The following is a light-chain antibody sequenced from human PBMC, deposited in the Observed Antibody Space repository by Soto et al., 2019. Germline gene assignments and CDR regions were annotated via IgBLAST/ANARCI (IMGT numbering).Light chain of an antibody. V-gene: IGLV1-51*01. J-gene: IGLJ2*01. Sequence: QSVLTQPPSVSAAPGQRVTISCSGSSPNIGNNYVSWYQQLPGTAPKLVIYDNNKRPSGIPDRFSGSKSDTSATLGITGLQTGDEADYYCGTWDSSLSVVIFGGGTKLTVL. CDR1: SPNIGNNY. CDR2: DNN. CDR3: GTWDSSLSVVI.